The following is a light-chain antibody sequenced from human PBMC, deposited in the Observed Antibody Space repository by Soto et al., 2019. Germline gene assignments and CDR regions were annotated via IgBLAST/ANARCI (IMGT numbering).Light chain of an antibody. Sequence: EIVLTQAPDTLAVSPGEVSTLSCLASQSVTSNLAWYQQKRGQAPRLLIYAASTRATGVPARFSGSGSGTEFTLTISSLQSEDFAVYYCQQYNNWPPITFGQGTRLDIK. CDR3: QQYNNWPPIT. J-gene: IGKJ5*01. CDR2: AAS. V-gene: IGKV3D-15*01. CDR1: QSVTSN.